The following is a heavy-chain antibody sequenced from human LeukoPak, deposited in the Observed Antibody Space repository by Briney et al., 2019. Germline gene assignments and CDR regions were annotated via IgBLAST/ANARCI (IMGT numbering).Heavy chain of an antibody. CDR2: IYPSGST. Sequence: SETLSLTCTVSGGSISSYYWTWIRQPAGKGLEWIGRIYPSGSTNYNPSLKSRVTMSVDTFKNQFSLKLSSVTAADTAVYYCARENSGSYREFDYWGQGTLVTVS. CDR3: ARENSGSYREFDY. V-gene: IGHV4-4*07. CDR1: GGSISSYY. D-gene: IGHD1-26*01. J-gene: IGHJ4*02.